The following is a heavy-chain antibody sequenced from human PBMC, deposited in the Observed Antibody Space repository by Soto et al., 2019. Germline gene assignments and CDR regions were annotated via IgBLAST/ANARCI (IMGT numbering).Heavy chain of an antibody. Sequence: SETLSLTCAVYGGSFIGYYWSWIRQPPGKGLEWIGEINHSGSTNYNPSLKSRVTISVDTSKNQFSLKLSSVTAADTAVYYCGRRGNWFDPWGQGTLVTVSS. J-gene: IGHJ5*02. D-gene: IGHD3-16*01. CDR1: GGSFIGYY. V-gene: IGHV4-34*01. CDR2: INHSGST. CDR3: GRRGNWFDP.